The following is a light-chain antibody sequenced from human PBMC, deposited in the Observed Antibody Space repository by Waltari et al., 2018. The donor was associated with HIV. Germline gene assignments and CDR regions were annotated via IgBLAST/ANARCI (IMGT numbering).Light chain of an antibody. V-gene: IGLV1-40*01. CDR1: SSNIGAGYH. CDR3: QAHDSSLSGYV. J-gene: IGLJ1*01. Sequence: QSVLTQPPSVSGAPGQRVTIPCTGSSSNIGAGYHVHWYQQLPGTAPKLLIYGHSTRPPGVPDRFSGSKSGTSAPLAITGLQAEDEADYYCQAHDSSLSGYVFGTGTKVTVL. CDR2: GHS.